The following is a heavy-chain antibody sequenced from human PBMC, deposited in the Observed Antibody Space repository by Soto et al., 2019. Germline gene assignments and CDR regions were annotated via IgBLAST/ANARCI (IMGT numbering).Heavy chain of an antibody. CDR2: IIPILGIA. CDR1: GGTFSSYT. Sequence: QVQLVQSGAEVKKPGSSVKVSCKASGGTFSSYTISWVRQAPGQGLEWMGRIIPILGIANCAQKFQGRVTITADKSTSTAYMELSSLRSEDTAVYYCARVKADSSATKRGEVFDYWGQGTLVTVSS. CDR3: ARVKADSSATKRGEVFDY. J-gene: IGHJ4*02. V-gene: IGHV1-69*02. D-gene: IGHD3-22*01.